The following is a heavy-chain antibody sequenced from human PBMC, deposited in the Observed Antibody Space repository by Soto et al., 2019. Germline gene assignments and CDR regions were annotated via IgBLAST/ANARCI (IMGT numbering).Heavy chain of an antibody. V-gene: IGHV1-18*04. D-gene: IGHD3-10*02. CDR1: GYTFTSYG. CDR3: ARDLKRPIILSSVFDP. CDR2: ISAYNGNT. J-gene: IGHJ5*02. Sequence: QVQLVQSGAEVKKPGASVKVSCKASGYTFTSYGISWVRQTPGQGLEWMGWISAYNGNTNYAQKLQGRVTMTTDTSTSTAYMELRSLRSDDTAVYYCARDLKRPIILSSVFDPWGQGTLVTVSS.